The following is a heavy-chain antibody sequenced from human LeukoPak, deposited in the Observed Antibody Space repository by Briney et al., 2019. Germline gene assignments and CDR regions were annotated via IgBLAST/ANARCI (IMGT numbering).Heavy chain of an antibody. CDR1: GFTFSSYA. V-gene: IGHV3-23*01. CDR2: IGGRGVST. J-gene: IGHJ4*02. D-gene: IGHD1-1*01. Sequence: GGSLRLSCAASGFTFSSYAMSWVRQAPGKGLEWVSAIGGRGVSTSYADSVRGRFTISRDNSKNTLYLQMNSLRAEDTAVYYCAKAASGNWNDVSDYWGQGTLVTVSS. CDR3: AKAASGNWNDVSDY.